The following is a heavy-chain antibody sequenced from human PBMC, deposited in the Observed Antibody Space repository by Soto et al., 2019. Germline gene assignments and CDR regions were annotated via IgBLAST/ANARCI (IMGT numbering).Heavy chain of an antibody. J-gene: IGHJ4*02. Sequence: EVQLLESGGGLVQPGGSLRLSCTASGFTFSTYAMSWVRQAPGKGLEWVSTISDSGSTYYADSVKGRFTISRDNSKNTLYLEMNSLRAEDTAVYYCAKDKGGRYCSRTSCLYSFDYWGQEPLVTVSS. CDR3: AKDKGGRYCSRTSCLYSFDY. V-gene: IGHV3-23*01. D-gene: IGHD2-2*01. CDR1: GFTFSTYA. CDR2: ISDSGST.